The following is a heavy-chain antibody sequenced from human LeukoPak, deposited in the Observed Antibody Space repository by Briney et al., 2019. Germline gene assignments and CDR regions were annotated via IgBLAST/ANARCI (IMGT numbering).Heavy chain of an antibody. Sequence: SETLSLTCAISGGSISSSNWWTWVRQPPGKGLEWVGEIYLRGNTNYNPSLGSRVTISVDTSKNEFSLKVRSVTAADTAVYFCARTHCEGDCFSAIRYWGQGTPVTVSS. CDR2: IYLRGNT. D-gene: IGHD2-21*02. CDR3: ARTHCEGDCFSAIRY. V-gene: IGHV4-4*02. J-gene: IGHJ4*02. CDR1: GGSISSSNW.